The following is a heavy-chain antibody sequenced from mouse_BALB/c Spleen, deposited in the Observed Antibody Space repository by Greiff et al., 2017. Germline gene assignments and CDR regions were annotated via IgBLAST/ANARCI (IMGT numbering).Heavy chain of an antibody. D-gene: IGHD1-1*02. CDR1: GYTFTSYW. CDR2: IYPGSGST. V-gene: IGHV1S22*01. Sequence: KQPGSELVRPGASVKLSCKASGYTFTSYWMHWVKQRHGQGLEWIGNIYPGSGSTNYDEKFKSKGTLTVDTSSSTAYMHLSSLTSEDSAVYYCTRYGYDAMDYWGQGTSVTVSS. CDR3: TRYGYDAMDY. J-gene: IGHJ4*01.